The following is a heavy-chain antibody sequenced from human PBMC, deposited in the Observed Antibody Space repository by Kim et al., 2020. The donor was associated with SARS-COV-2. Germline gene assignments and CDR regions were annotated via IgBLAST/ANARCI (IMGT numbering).Heavy chain of an antibody. V-gene: IGHV4-34*01. D-gene: IGHD6-19*01. CDR2: INHSGST. CDR3: ARLAPSMGIAVAGTQYYFDY. J-gene: IGHJ4*02. CDR1: GGSFSGYY. Sequence: SETLSLTCAVYGGSFSGYYWSWIRQPPGKGLEWIGEINHSGSTNYNPSLKSRVTISVDTSKNQFSLKLSSVTAADTAVYYCARLAPSMGIAVAGTQYYFDYWGQGTLVTVSS.